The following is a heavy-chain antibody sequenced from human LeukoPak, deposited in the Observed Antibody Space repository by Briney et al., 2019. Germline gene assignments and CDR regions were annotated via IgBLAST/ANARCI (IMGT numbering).Heavy chain of an antibody. CDR2: IKQDGSEK. Sequence: PGGSLRLSCAASGFTFSSYWMSWVRHAPGKGLEWVANIKQDGSEKYYVDSVKGRFTISRDNAKNSLYLQMNSLRAEDTAVYYCAREEGFYGSGSFDYWGQGTLVTVSS. CDR1: GFTFSSYW. J-gene: IGHJ4*02. D-gene: IGHD3-10*01. CDR3: AREEGFYGSGSFDY. V-gene: IGHV3-7*01.